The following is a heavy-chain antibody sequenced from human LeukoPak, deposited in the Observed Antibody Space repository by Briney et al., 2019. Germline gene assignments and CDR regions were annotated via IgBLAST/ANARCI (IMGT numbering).Heavy chain of an antibody. CDR1: EFTFSSYS. CDR3: AKDGSITIFGVVIRKGYYFDY. CDR2: ISGSGGST. J-gene: IGHJ4*02. V-gene: IGHV3-23*01. Sequence: GGSLRLSCAASEFTFSSYSMNWVRQAPGKGLEWVSAISGSGGSTYYADSVKGRFTISRDNSKNTLYLQMNSLRAEDTAVYYCAKDGSITIFGVVIRKGYYFDYWGQGTLVTVSS. D-gene: IGHD3-3*01.